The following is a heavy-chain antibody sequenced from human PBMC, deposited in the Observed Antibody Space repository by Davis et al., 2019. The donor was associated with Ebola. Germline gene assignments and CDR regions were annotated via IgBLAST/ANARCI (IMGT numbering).Heavy chain of an antibody. CDR2: FDYSGTI. CDR3: ARELDV. CDR1: GCSISSCGHY. Sequence: SETLSLSCTVFGCSISSCGHYWSWIRQFPEKGLEWIVYFDYSGTIYYTSSPNSRPTILRDTSKKQFSLRLTFVTAADTAVYYCARELDVWGKGTWVTVSS. V-gene: IGHV4-30-4*01. J-gene: IGHJ6*04.